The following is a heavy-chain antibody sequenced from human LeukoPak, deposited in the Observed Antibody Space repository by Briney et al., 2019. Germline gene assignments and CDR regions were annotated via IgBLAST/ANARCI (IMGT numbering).Heavy chain of an antibody. CDR1: GLTFSSYW. V-gene: IGHV3-7*03. D-gene: IGHD6-19*01. CDR2: IKEDGSEK. CDR3: ARDQGSGYDY. Sequence: PGGSLRLSCAASGLTFSSYWMSWVRQAPGKGLEWVASIKEDGSEKQYMDSVKGRFTISRDNAKNSLYLQMNSLRADDTAVYYCARDQGSGYDYWGQGILVTVSS. J-gene: IGHJ4*02.